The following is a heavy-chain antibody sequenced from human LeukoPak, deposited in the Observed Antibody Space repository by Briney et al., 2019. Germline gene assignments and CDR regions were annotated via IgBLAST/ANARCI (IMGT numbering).Heavy chain of an antibody. CDR2: ISSSGGTI. D-gene: IGHD1-14*01. V-gene: IGHV3-48*03. CDR3: AAKEGTKSDFDY. CDR1: GFTFSSYE. Sequence: GGSLRLSCAASGFTFSSYEMNWVRQAPGKGLEWVSYISSSGGTIYYPDSVKGRFSISRDNAKNSLYLQMNSLRAEDTAVYFCAAKEGTKSDFDYWGQGTLVTVPS. J-gene: IGHJ4*02.